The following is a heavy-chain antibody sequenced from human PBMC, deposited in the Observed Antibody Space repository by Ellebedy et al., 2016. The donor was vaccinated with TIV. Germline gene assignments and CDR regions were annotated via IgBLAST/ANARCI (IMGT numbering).Heavy chain of an antibody. J-gene: IGHJ6*02. CDR2: INPLGSQK. Sequence: GESLKISCVDSGPIFSHNWMSWVRQAPGKGLEWVAKINPLGSQKSYVDSVKGRFTISRDNAENSLYLQMTSLRDEDTAIYYCARSLGGGNYYYYYGMDVWGQGTTVTVSS. D-gene: IGHD1-26*01. CDR3: ARSLGGGNYYYYYGMDV. V-gene: IGHV3-7*01. CDR1: GPIFSHNW.